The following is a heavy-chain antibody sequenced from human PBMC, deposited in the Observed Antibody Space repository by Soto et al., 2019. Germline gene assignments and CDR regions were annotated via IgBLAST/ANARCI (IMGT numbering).Heavy chain of an antibody. D-gene: IGHD2-15*01. CDR3: VKDGTLDDIVVVVVAPDSFDI. CDR1: GFTFSNYA. CDR2: ISSSGVST. J-gene: IGHJ3*02. Sequence: EVQLVESGGGLVQPGGSLRLSCSASGFTFSNYAMYWVRQAPGKGLEYVSAISSSGVSTYYAYSVKGRFTISRDNSKNTLFLQMSSLRAEDTAVYYCVKDGTLDDIVVVVVAPDSFDIWGQGTMVTVSS. V-gene: IGHV3-64D*06.